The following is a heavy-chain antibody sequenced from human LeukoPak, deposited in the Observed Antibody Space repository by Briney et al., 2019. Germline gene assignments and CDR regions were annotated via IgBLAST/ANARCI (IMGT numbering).Heavy chain of an antibody. Sequence: PSETLSLTCAVYGGSFSGYYWSWIRQPPGKGLEWIGEINHSGSTNYNPSLKSRVTISVDTSKNQFSLKLSSVTAADTAVYYCARGVIAAAGTSFDYWGQGTLVTVSS. V-gene: IGHV4-34*01. J-gene: IGHJ4*02. CDR2: INHSGST. D-gene: IGHD6-13*01. CDR3: ARGVIAAAGTSFDY. CDR1: GGSFSGYY.